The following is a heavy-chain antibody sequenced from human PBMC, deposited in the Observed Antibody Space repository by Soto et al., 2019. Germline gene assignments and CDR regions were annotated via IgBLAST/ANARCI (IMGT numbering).Heavy chain of an antibody. CDR1: GFIFKMYW. V-gene: IGHV3-74*01. CDR2: IYNDGTYS. J-gene: IGHJ4*02. Sequence: GSLRLSCAASGFIFKMYWMHWVRQSPGKGLVWISRIYNDGTYSDYADSVRGRFTISRDDVNDTLYLQMNNLRAEDSGLYYCTRGPRPISTGTGAYWGQGTQVTVSS. CDR3: TRGPRPISTGTGAY. D-gene: IGHD3-10*01.